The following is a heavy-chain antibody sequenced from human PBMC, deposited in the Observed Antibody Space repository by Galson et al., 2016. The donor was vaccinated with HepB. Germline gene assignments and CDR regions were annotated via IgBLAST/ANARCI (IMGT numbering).Heavy chain of an antibody. CDR2: IYSGGST. V-gene: IGHV3-53*01. CDR3: ARLDYRGNPGRYY. Sequence: SLRLSCAVSGFTVSNNYMSWVRQAPGKGLEWVSVIYSGGSTYYADSVKGRFTISRDNSKNTLYLQMNSLRAEDTAVYYCARLDYRGNPGRYYLGQGTLVTVSS. J-gene: IGHJ4*02. D-gene: IGHD4-23*01. CDR1: GFTVSNNY.